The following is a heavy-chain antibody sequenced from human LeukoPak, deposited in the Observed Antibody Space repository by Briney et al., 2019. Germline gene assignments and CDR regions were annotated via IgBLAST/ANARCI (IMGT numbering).Heavy chain of an antibody. CDR3: ARARSSYGYGDAFDI. J-gene: IGHJ3*02. CDR2: ISYDGSSK. D-gene: IGHD5-18*01. V-gene: IGHV3-30*04. CDR1: GFTFSTYA. Sequence: PGGSLRLSCAASGFTFSTYAMHWVRQAPGKGLEWVAVISYDGSSKYYADSVKGRFTISRDNSKNTQHLQMNSLRAEDTAVYDCARARSSYGYGDAFDIWGQGTMVTVSS.